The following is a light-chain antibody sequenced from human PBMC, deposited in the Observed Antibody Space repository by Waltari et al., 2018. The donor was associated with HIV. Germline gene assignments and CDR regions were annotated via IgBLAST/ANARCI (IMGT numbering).Light chain of an antibody. V-gene: IGLV2-14*01. J-gene: IGLJ3*02. Sequence: QSALTQPASVSGSPGQSLTISCTGPSSDLRTYHSLPWYQHHPGKAPKVIIYEVSNRPSGVSSRFSGSISANTASLTISGLQAEDEAVYFCASYISSSSPEFGGGTKVTVL. CDR1: SSDLRTYHS. CDR2: EVS. CDR3: ASYISSSSPE.